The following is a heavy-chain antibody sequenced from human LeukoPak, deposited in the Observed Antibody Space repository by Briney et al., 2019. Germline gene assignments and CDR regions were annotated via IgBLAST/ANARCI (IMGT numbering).Heavy chain of an antibody. CDR3: ARSGRTSFYSYMDV. D-gene: IGHD3-10*01. J-gene: IGHJ6*03. V-gene: IGHV3-66*02. Sequence: GGSLRLSCAASGFTFSDNYMTWVRQAPGKGLEWVSVIYTSGSTYYSDSVKGRFTISRDNSKNTLYLQMNSLRAEDTAVYYCARSGRTSFYSYMDVWGKGTTVTVSS. CDR2: IYTSGST. CDR1: GFTFSDNY.